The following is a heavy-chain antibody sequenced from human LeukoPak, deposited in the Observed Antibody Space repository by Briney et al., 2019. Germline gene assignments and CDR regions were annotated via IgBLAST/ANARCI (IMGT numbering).Heavy chain of an antibody. J-gene: IGHJ4*02. Sequence: GGSLRLSCAASGFTFSSYWMSWVRQAPGKGLEWVANIKQDGSEKYYVDSVKGRFTISRDNAKNPLYLQMNSLRAEDTAVYYCARGRWLQFSPLDYWGQGTLVTVSS. CDR3: ARGRWLQFSPLDY. CDR1: GFTFSSYW. V-gene: IGHV3-7*01. CDR2: IKQDGSEK. D-gene: IGHD5-24*01.